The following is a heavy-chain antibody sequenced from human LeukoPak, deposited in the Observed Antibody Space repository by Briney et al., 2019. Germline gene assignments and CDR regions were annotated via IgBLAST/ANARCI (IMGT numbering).Heavy chain of an antibody. CDR1: GFTFSTYW. CDR3: ARDLSSGWSLDH. V-gene: IGHV3-7*01. J-gene: IGHJ4*02. Sequence: GGSLRLSCAASGFTFSTYWMSWVRQAPGTGLEWVASIKQDGSEKSYVDSVKGRFTISRDNAKNSLYLQMNSLRAEDTAVYYCARDLSSGWSLDHWGQGTLVTVSS. CDR2: IKQDGSEK. D-gene: IGHD6-19*01.